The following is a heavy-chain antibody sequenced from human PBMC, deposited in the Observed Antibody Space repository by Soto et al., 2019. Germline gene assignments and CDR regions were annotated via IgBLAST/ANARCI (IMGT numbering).Heavy chain of an antibody. V-gene: IGHV1-69*13. J-gene: IGHJ6*02. D-gene: IGHD1-20*01. CDR1: GGTFSSYA. CDR2: IIPIFGTA. CDR3: ARDAVYNRGGYYYYSGMDV. Sequence: SVKVSCKASGGTFSSYAISWVRQAPGQGLEWMGGIIPIFGTANYAQKSQGRVTITADESTSTAYMELSSLRSEDTAVYYCARDAVYNRGGYYYYSGMDVWGQGTTVTVSS.